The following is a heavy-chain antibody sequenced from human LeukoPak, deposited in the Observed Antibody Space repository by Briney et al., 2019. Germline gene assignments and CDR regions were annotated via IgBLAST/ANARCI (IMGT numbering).Heavy chain of an antibody. J-gene: IGHJ3*02. V-gene: IGHV3-21*04. CDR2: ISSSSSYI. Sequence: GGSLRLSCTVSGFTVSSNSMSWVRQAPGKGLEWVSSISSSSSYICYADSVKGRFTISRDNAKNSLYLQMNSLRAEDTALYYCARAKSGIVGELDAFDIWGQGTMVTVSS. D-gene: IGHD1-26*01. CDR3: ARAKSGIVGELDAFDI. CDR1: GFTVSSNS.